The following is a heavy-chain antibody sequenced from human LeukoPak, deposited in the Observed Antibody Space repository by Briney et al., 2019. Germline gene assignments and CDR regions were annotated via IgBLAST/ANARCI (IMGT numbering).Heavy chain of an antibody. V-gene: IGHV4-59*08. Sequence: TSETLSLTCIVSGGPISSYYWSWIRQPPGKGLEWIGDIYYSGSTNYNPSLKSRVTISVDTSKNQFSLKLSSVTAADTAVYYCARHFRLAGTQSYYFDYWGQGTLVTVSS. D-gene: IGHD1-1*01. CDR2: IYYSGST. CDR3: ARHFRLAGTQSYYFDY. CDR1: GGPISSYY. J-gene: IGHJ4*02.